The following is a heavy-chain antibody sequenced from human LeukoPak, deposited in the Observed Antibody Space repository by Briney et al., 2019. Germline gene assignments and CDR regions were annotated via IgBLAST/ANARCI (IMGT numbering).Heavy chain of an antibody. CDR3: ARLESGHYYDSSGYYFDAFDI. J-gene: IGHJ3*02. D-gene: IGHD3-22*01. V-gene: IGHV3-66*01. CDR2: IYTGETT. CDR1: GFTVSSNY. Sequence: GGSLRLSCAASGFTVSSNYMSWVRQAPGKGLEWVSIIYTGETTHYADSVKGRFTISRDNSRNTLYLQMNSLRPEDTAVYYCARLESGHYYDSSGYYFDAFDIWGQGTMVTVSS.